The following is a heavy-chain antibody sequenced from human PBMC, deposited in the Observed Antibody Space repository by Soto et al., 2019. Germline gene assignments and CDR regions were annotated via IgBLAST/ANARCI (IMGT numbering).Heavy chain of an antibody. CDR1: GGTFSSYA. V-gene: IGHV1-69*01. Sequence: QVQLVQSGAEVKKPGSSVKVSCKASGGTFSSYAISWVRQAPGQGLEWMGGIIPIFGTANYAQKFQGRVTITADESTRTDYMELSSLRSEDTAVYYCARGRRAARGSSATTIHAFDIWGQGTMVTVSS. CDR2: IIPIFGTA. J-gene: IGHJ3*02. D-gene: IGHD6-6*01. CDR3: ARGRRAARGSSATTIHAFDI.